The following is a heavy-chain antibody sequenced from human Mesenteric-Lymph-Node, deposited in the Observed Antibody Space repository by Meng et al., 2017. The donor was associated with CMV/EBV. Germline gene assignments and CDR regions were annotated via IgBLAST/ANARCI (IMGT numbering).Heavy chain of an antibody. J-gene: IGHJ4*02. D-gene: IGHD3-10*01. Sequence: GGSLRLSCAASGFTFSSYSMNWVRQAPGKGLQWVSHISGSSATIYYADSVKGRFTISRDNAKSSLYLQMNSLRAEDTAVYYCARDHVVRGVYSAHWGQGTLVTVSS. V-gene: IGHV3-48*04. CDR2: ISGSSATI. CDR3: ARDHVVRGVYSAH. CDR1: GFTFSSYS.